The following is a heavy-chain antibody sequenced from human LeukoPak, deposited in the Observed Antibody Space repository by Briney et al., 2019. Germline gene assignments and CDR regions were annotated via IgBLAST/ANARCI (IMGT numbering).Heavy chain of an antibody. Sequence: PGGSLRLSCAASGFTFSSYSMNWVRQAPGKGLEWVSYISSSSSTIYYADAVKGRFTISRDNAKNSLYLQMNSLRAEDTAVYYCARPTRGYCSSTSCCDYYYYYYMDVWGKGTTVTVSS. V-gene: IGHV3-48*04. D-gene: IGHD2-2*01. CDR2: ISSSSSTI. CDR1: GFTFSSYS. CDR3: ARPTRGYCSSTSCCDYYYYYYMDV. J-gene: IGHJ6*03.